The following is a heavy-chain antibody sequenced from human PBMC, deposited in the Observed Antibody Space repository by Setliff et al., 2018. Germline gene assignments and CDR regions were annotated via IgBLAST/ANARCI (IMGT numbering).Heavy chain of an antibody. CDR1: GFTFSSYA. V-gene: IGHV3-23*01. CDR2: ISNSDPTI. D-gene: IGHD2-15*01. CDR3: ARALRGYCSGGSCYNWFDP. J-gene: IGHJ5*02. Sequence: GGSLRLSCAASGFTFSSYAMTWVRQAPGKGLEWVSAISNSDPTIYYADSVKGRFTISRDNSKNTLYLQMNSLRAEDTAVYYCARALRGYCSGGSCYNWFDPWGQGTLVTVPQ.